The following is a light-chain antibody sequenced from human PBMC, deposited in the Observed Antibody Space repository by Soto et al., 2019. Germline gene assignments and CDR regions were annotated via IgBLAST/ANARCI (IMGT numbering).Light chain of an antibody. V-gene: IGKV1-5*03. CDR1: QTISSW. Sequence: DIQMTQSPSTLSGSVGDRVTITCRASQTISSWLAWYQQKLGKAPKLLIYKASTLKSGIPSRFSGSGSGTEFTLTISSLQPDDFSTYYYQHYNSYSEAFGQATKVELK. CDR3: QHYNSYSEA. J-gene: IGKJ1*01. CDR2: KAS.